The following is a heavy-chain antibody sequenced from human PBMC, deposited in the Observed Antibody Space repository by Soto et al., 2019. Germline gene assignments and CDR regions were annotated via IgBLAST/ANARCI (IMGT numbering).Heavy chain of an antibody. V-gene: IGHV1-3*01. Sequence: QVQLVQSGAEVKKPGASVKVSCKASGYTFTSYAMHWVRQAPGQRLEWMGWINAGNGNTKSSQKFQGRVTITRDTSASTAYMELSSLTSEDTAVYYCARGVAGPIHCFDPWGQGTLVTVSS. CDR1: GYTFTSYA. J-gene: IGHJ5*02. D-gene: IGHD6-19*01. CDR3: ARGVAGPIHCFDP. CDR2: INAGNGNT.